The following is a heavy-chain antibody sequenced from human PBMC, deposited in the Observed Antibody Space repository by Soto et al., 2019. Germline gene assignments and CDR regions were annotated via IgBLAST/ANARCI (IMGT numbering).Heavy chain of an antibody. D-gene: IGHD3-22*01. V-gene: IGHV1-69*13. CDR1: GGTFSSYA. J-gene: IGHJ4*02. CDR2: IIPIFGTA. CDR3: ARDPTYYYDSSGYYPNHFDY. Sequence: VASVKVSCKASGGTFSSYAISWVRQAPGQGLEWMGGIIPIFGTANYAQKFQGRVTITADESTSTAYMELSSLRSEDTAVYYCARDPTYYYDSSGYYPNHFDYWGQGTLVTVSS.